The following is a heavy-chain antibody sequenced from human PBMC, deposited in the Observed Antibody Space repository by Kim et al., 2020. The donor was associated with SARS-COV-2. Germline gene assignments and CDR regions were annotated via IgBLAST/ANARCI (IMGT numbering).Heavy chain of an antibody. V-gene: IGHV4-59*13. D-gene: IGHD6-19*01. CDR2: IYYSGST. CDR3: SRVLEGYSSGWHFDY. CDR1: GGSISSYY. J-gene: IGHJ4*02. Sequence: SETLSLTCTVSGGSISSYYWSWIRQPPGKGLEWIGYIYYSGSTNYNPSPKSRVTTSVDTSTNQFSLKLSSVTAADTAVYYCSRVLEGYSSGWHFDYWGQGTLVRVSS.